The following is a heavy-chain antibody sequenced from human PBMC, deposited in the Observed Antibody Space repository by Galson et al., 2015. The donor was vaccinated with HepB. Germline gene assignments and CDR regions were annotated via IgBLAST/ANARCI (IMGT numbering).Heavy chain of an antibody. J-gene: IGHJ6*02. Sequence: SVKVSCKASGYTFTGYYMHWVRQAPGQGLEWMGWINPNSGGTNYAQKFQGWVTMTRDTSISTAYMELSRLRSDDTAVYYCARGGVEGCSSTSCHPGDYYGMDVWGQGTTVTVSS. CDR1: GYTFTGYY. D-gene: IGHD2-2*01. CDR3: ARGGVEGCSSTSCHPGDYYGMDV. CDR2: INPNSGGT. V-gene: IGHV1-2*04.